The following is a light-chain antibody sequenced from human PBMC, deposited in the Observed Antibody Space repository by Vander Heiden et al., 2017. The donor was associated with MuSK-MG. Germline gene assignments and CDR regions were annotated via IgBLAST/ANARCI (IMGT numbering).Light chain of an antibody. CDR3: QQDDTLPYT. V-gene: IGKV1-33*01. CDR1: QDISNY. J-gene: IGKJ2*01. Sequence: DIQMTQSPSSLSASVGDRVTITCQASQDISNYLNWYQQKPGKAPKLLIYDASNLETRVPSRFSGSRPGTDFTFTISSLQPEDIATYYCQQDDTLPYTFGQWTKLEIK. CDR2: DAS.